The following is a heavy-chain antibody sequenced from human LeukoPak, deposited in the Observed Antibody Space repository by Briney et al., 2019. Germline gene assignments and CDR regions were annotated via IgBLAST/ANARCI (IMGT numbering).Heavy chain of an antibody. Sequence: NPSETLSLTCTVSGGSISSYYWSWIRQPAGQGLEWIGRISTCGNTNYTPSLKSRVTMSVDTSRNQFSLKLTSVTAADAAVYYCARGEGNYFDYWGQGALVTVSS. J-gene: IGHJ4*02. V-gene: IGHV4-4*07. CDR2: ISTCGNT. CDR1: GGSISSYY. CDR3: ARGEGNYFDY.